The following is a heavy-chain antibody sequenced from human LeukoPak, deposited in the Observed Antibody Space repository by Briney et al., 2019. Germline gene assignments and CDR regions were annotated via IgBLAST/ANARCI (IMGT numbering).Heavy chain of an antibody. CDR2: INPDSGGT. D-gene: IGHD2-2*01. CDR1: GYTFTGYY. Sequence: ASVKVSCKASGYTFTGYYMHWVRQAPGQGLEWMGWINPDSGGTNYAQKFQGRVTMTRDTSFSTAYMELSRLRSDDTAVYYCARKSLGYCSSTACYGNMDVWGKGTTVTVSS. J-gene: IGHJ6*03. V-gene: IGHV1-2*02. CDR3: ARKSLGYCSSTACYGNMDV.